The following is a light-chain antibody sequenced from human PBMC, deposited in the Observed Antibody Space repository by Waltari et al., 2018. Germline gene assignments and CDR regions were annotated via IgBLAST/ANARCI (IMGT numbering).Light chain of an antibody. CDR2: DAS. CDR3: HQSNNWPDT. V-gene: IGKV3-11*01. J-gene: IGKJ5*01. CDR1: QSVGSY. Sequence: EILLTQSPATLSLSPGERVTLSCMASQSVGSYLACYQQKPDQAPRPLIYDASNRATGVPARFRESGSGTDLTLTIRSLKPEDFAVYYCHQSNNWPDTFGQGTRLEIK.